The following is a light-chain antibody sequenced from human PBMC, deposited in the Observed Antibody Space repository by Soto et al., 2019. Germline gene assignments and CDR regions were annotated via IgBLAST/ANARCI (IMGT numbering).Light chain of an antibody. CDR1: QSLQHSNGYNY. V-gene: IGKV2-28*01. Sequence: DIVMTQSPLSLPVTPGEPASISCRSSQSLQHSNGYNYLDWYLQKPGQSPQLLIYLGSNRASGVPDRFSGSGSGTDFTLKISRVEAEDVGVYYCMQALQTPRTFGQGTK. CDR2: LGS. J-gene: IGKJ1*01. CDR3: MQALQTPRT.